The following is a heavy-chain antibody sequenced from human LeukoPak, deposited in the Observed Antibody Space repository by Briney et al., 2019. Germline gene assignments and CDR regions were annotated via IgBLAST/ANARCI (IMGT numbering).Heavy chain of an antibody. V-gene: IGHV1-69*06. CDR3: ARSSIIAAAGPYYFDY. CDR2: IIPIFGTA. D-gene: IGHD6-13*01. Sequence: SVKVSCKASGVSFSNYAINWVRQAPGQGLEWVGGIIPIFGTANYAQKFQGRVTITADKSTSTAYMELSSLRSEDTAVYYCARSSIIAAAGPYYFDYWGQGTLVTVSS. CDR1: GVSFSNYA. J-gene: IGHJ4*02.